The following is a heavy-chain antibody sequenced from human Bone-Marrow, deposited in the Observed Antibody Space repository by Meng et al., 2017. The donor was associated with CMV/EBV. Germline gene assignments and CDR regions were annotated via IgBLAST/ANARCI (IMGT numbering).Heavy chain of an antibody. V-gene: IGHV3-11*01. CDR1: GFTLSDYY. Sequence: GGSLRLSCAASGFTLSDYYVSWIRQAPGKGLEWLSYISSSGNTIHYADSVMGRFIISRDTPNNSVYLQMNRLRAEDTAVYYCVREDYGDYFFDTWGQGTLVTVYS. CDR2: ISSSGNTI. CDR3: VREDYGDYFFDT. J-gene: IGHJ4*02. D-gene: IGHD4-17*01.